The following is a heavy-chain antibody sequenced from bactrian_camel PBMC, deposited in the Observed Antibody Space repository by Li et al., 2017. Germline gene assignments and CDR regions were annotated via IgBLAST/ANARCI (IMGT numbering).Heavy chain of an antibody. CDR2: IRRSGGET. CDR3: ATYNVMVGGGCLLREDVYDY. D-gene: IGHD3*01. V-gene: IGHV3-3*01. CDR1: GHSRGSNC. J-gene: IGHJ4*01. Sequence: HVQLVESGGGSVQAGGSLRLSCKVSGHSRGSNCVGWYRLPPGRAPAEREGIAAIRRSGGETWYAGSVKGRFTISQDSARNTVYLQMNNLQPEDTARYYCATYNVMVGGGCLLREDVYDYWGQGTQVTVS.